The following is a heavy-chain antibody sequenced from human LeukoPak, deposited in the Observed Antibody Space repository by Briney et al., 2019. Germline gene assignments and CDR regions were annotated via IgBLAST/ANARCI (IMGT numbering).Heavy chain of an antibody. D-gene: IGHD1-26*01. CDR1: GFTFSSYA. CDR2: ISGSGGST. J-gene: IGHJ3*02. V-gene: IGHV3-23*01. CDR3: AKDRGRWRELPDAFDI. Sequence: GGSLRLSCAASGFTFSSYAMSWVRQAPGKGLEWVSAISGSGGSTYYADSVKGRFTIPRDNSKNTLYLQMNSLRAEDTAVYYCAKDRGRWRELPDAFDIWGQGTMVTVSS.